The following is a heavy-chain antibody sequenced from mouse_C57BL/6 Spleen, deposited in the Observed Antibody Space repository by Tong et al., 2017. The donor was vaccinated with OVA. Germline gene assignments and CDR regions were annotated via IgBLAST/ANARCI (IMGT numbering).Heavy chain of an antibody. D-gene: IGHD1-1*01. CDR2: IYPGGGYT. J-gene: IGHJ4*01. V-gene: IGHV1-63*01. Sequence: VQLQESGAELVRPGTSVKMSCKASGYTFTNYWIGWAKQRPGHGLEWIGDIYPGGGYTNYNEKFKGKATLTADKSSSTAYIQFSSLTSEDSAIYYCARGDYGSSYAMDYWGQGTSVTVSS. CDR3: ARGDYGSSYAMDY. CDR1: GYTFTNYW.